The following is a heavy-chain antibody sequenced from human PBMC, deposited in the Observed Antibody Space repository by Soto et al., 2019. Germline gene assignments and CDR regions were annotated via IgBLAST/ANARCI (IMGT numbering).Heavy chain of an antibody. Sequence: QVQLVQSGAEVKRPGSSVKVSCKASGDTFAFYSINWVRQAPGLGLEWMGRINPILSMSNNAQRFQGRVTMTADKSTSTAYMVLNSLRSDDTAIYYCATSYGSGYRAFDYWGQGALVTVSS. J-gene: IGHJ4*02. V-gene: IGHV1-69*02. CDR3: ATSYGSGYRAFDY. D-gene: IGHD3-10*01. CDR2: INPILSMS. CDR1: GDTFAFYS.